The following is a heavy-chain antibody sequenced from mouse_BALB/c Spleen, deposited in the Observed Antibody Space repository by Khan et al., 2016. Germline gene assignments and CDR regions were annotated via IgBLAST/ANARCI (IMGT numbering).Heavy chain of an antibody. V-gene: IGHV1S41*01. CDR1: GYTFTSCW. CDR2: IAPGSGNT. J-gene: IGHJ2*01. D-gene: IGHD1-1*01. CDR3: AGGLLYYFDY. Sequence: DLVKPGASVKLSCKASGYTFTSCWINWIKQRPGQGLEWIGRIAPGSGNTYYNEMFKAKATLTVDTSSTTAYIQLSSLSSEDSAIHFCAGGLLYYFDYWGQGTTLTVSS.